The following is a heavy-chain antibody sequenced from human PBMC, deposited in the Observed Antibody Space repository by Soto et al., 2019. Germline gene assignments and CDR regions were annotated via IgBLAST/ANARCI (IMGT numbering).Heavy chain of an antibody. CDR2: IIPIFGTA. D-gene: IGHD3-3*01. J-gene: IGHJ5*02. CDR3: ARDRWSGYYSEWFDP. V-gene: IGHV1-69*06. CDR1: GGTFSSYA. Sequence: GASVKVSCKASGGTFSSYAISGVRQAPGQGLEWMGGIIPIFGTANYAQKFQGRVTITADKSTSTAYMELSSLRSEDTAVYYCARDRWSGYYSEWFDPWGQGTLVTV.